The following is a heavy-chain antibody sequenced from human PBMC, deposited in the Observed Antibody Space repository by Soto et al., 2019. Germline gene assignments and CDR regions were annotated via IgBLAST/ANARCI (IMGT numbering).Heavy chain of an antibody. CDR1: GFTFTRYS. J-gene: IGHJ4*02. CDR3: ARESEDLTSNFDY. V-gene: IGHV3-21*06. Sequence: GGSLRLSCAASGFTFTRYSMNWVRQAPGKGLEWVSSISSTTNYIYYGDSMKGRFTISRDNAKNSLYLEMNSLRAEDTAVYYCARESEDLTSNFDYWGQGTLVTVTS. CDR2: ISSTTNYI.